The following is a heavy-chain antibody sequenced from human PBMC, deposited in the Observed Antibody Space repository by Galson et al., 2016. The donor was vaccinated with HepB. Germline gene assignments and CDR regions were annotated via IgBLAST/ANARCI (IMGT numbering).Heavy chain of an antibody. V-gene: IGHV1-18*01. J-gene: IGHJ6*02. CDR1: ASPFTNYG. Sequence: SVKVSCKASASPFTNYGVSWVRQAPGQGLEWMGWISARKESANYAEKFQDRVNMTRDTATRTAYMELRSLRPDDTAVYYCAQSGAFCHAMDVWGQGTTVTVSS. CDR2: ISARKESA. D-gene: IGHD1-26*01. CDR3: AQSGAFCHAMDV.